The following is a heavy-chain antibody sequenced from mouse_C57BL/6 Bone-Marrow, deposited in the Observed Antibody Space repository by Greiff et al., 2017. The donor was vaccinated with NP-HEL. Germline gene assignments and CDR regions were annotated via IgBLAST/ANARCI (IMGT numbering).Heavy chain of an antibody. J-gene: IGHJ3*01. CDR1: GFTFSSYG. V-gene: IGHV5-6*01. CDR2: ISSGGSYT. D-gene: IGHD1-1*01. CDR3: ARHPGISYVFAY. Sequence: EVQLVESGGDLVKPGGSLKLSCAASGFTFSSYGMSWVRQTPDKRLEWVATISSGGSYTYYPDSVKGRFTISRDNAKNTLYLQMSSLKSEDTAMYYCARHPGISYVFAYWGQGTLVTVSA.